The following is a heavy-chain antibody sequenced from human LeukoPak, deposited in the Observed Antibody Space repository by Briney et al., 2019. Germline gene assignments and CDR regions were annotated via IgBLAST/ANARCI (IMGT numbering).Heavy chain of an antibody. CDR1: GFTFSSYG. CDR2: ISSSSSTI. J-gene: IGHJ4*02. Sequence: GRSLRLSCAASGFTFSSYGMHWVRQAPGKGLEWVSYISSSSSTIYYADSVKGRFTISRDNAKNSLYLQMNSLRAEDTAVYYCARGVHSSSWYGFDYWGQGTLVTVSS. V-gene: IGHV3-48*01. CDR3: ARGVHSSSWYGFDY. D-gene: IGHD6-13*01.